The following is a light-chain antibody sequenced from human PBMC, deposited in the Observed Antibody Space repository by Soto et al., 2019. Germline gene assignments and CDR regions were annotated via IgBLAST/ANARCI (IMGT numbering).Light chain of an antibody. CDR2: GVS. CDR3: SSYTSSSTYV. Sequence: QSALTQPPSVSGSPGQSVAISCTGTSSDVGSYNRVSWYQQPPGTAPKVMIYGVSNRPSGVPDRFSGSKSGNTASLTISGLQAEDKADYYCSSYTSSSTYVFGSGTKLTVL. CDR1: SSDVGSYNR. J-gene: IGLJ1*01. V-gene: IGLV2-18*02.